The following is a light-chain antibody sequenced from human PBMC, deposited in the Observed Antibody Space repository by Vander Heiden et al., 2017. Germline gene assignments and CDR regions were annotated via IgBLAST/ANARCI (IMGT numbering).Light chain of an antibody. Sequence: DIQMTQSPSTLSASVGDRVTITCRASQSISSWLAWYQQKPGKAPKLLIYKASSLESGVPSRFSGSGYGTEFTLTISSRQPDDFATYYCQQYKSYSPWTFGQRTKVEIK. CDR1: QSISSW. CDR3: QQYKSYSPWT. CDR2: KAS. V-gene: IGKV1-5*03. J-gene: IGKJ1*01.